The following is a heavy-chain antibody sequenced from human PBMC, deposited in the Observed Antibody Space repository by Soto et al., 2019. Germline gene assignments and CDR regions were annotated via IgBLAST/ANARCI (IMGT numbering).Heavy chain of an antibody. CDR3: ERDQDTAMGSRGSYYYCGIDV. V-gene: IGHV4-61*01. J-gene: IGHJ6*04. CDR2: IYYSGST. CDR1: GGSVSSGSYY. D-gene: IGHD5-18*01. Sequence: SETLSLTCTVSGGSVSSGSYYWSWIRQPPGKGLEWIGYIYYSGSTNYNPSLKSRVTISVDTSKNQFSLKLSSVTAADTAVYYCERDQDTAMGSRGSYYYCGIDVWDKGTTVTVSS.